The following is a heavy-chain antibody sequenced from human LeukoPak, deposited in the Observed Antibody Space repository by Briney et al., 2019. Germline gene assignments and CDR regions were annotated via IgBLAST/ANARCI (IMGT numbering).Heavy chain of an antibody. Sequence: SETLSLTCAVYGGSFSGYYWSWIRQPPGKGLERIGEINHSGSTNYNPSLKSRVTISVDTSKNQFSLKLSSVTAADTAVYYCARGRRSSGWYSNWFDPWGQGTLVTVSS. D-gene: IGHD6-19*01. CDR3: ARGRRSSGWYSNWFDP. J-gene: IGHJ5*02. CDR1: GGSFSGYY. CDR2: INHSGST. V-gene: IGHV4-34*01.